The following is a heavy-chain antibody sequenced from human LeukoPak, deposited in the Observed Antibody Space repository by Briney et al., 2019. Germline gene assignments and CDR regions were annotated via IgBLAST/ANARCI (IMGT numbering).Heavy chain of an antibody. D-gene: IGHD3-22*01. Sequence: SETLSLTCTVSGGSISSYYWSWIRQPAGKGLEWIGRIYTSGSTNYNPSLKSRVTVSVDTSKNQFSLKLSSVTAADTAVYYCARDQYYYDSSGYYGFDYWGQGTLVTVSS. CDR1: GGSISSYY. CDR3: ARDQYYYDSSGYYGFDY. V-gene: IGHV4-4*07. J-gene: IGHJ4*02. CDR2: IYTSGST.